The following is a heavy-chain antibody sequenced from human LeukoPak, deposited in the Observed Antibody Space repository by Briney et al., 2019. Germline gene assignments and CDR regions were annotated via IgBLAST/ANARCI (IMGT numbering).Heavy chain of an antibody. CDR1: GFTFSSYE. D-gene: IGHD6-6*01. V-gene: IGHV3-48*03. Sequence: GGSLRLSCAASGFTFSSYEMNLVRQAPGKGLEWVAYLSSSGGIIYYADSVKGRFTISRDNAKNSLYLQMNSLRAEDTAVYYCARDGRFDYSSSSYLDYWGQGTLVTVSS. CDR3: ARDGRFDYSSSSYLDY. J-gene: IGHJ4*02. CDR2: LSSSGGII.